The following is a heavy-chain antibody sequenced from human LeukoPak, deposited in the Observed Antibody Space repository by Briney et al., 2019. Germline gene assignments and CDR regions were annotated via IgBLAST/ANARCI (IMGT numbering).Heavy chain of an antibody. Sequence: PGGSLRLSCTVSGFTVSSNSMSWVRQAPGKGLEWVSFIYSDNTHYSDSVKGRFTISRDNSKNTLYLQMNSLRAEDTAVYYCAKAPPLVVVILFDYWGQGTLVTVSS. CDR1: GFTVSSNS. V-gene: IGHV3-53*01. J-gene: IGHJ4*02. CDR2: IYSDNT. CDR3: AKAPPLVVVILFDY. D-gene: IGHD3-22*01.